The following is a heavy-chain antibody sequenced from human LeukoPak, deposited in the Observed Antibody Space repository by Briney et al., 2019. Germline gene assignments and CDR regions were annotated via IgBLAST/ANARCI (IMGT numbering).Heavy chain of an antibody. CDR2: ISYHGSNK. D-gene: IGHD3-22*01. V-gene: IGHV3-30-3*01. J-gene: IGHJ4*02. CDR1: GFTFSSYA. CDR3: AKDKGNTMIVVVYYFDY. Sequence: GGSLRLSCAASGFTFSSYAMHWVRQAPGKGLEWVAVISYHGSNKYYADSVKGRFTISRDNSKNTLYLQMNSLRAEDTAVYYCAKDKGNTMIVVVYYFDYWGQGTLVTVSS.